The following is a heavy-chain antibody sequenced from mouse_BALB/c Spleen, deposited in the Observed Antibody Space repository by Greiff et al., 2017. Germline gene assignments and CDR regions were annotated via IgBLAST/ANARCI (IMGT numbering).Heavy chain of an antibody. Sequence: QVQLKESGPGLVAPSQSLSITCTVSGFSLTSYDISWIRQPPGKGLEWLGVIWTGGGTNYNSAFMSRLSISKDNSKSQVFLKMNSLQTDDTAIYYCVRVYYYGSSRYYYAMDDWGQGTSVTVSS. CDR1: GFSLTSYD. J-gene: IGHJ4*01. V-gene: IGHV2-9-2*01. D-gene: IGHD1-1*01. CDR2: IWTGGGT. CDR3: VRVYYYGSSRYYYAMDD.